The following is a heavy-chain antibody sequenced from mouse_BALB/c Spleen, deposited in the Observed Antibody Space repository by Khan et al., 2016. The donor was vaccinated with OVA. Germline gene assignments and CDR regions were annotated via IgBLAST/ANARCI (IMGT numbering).Heavy chain of an antibody. CDR1: GFSLTNYG. V-gene: IGHV2-6-1*01. J-gene: IGHJ4*01. D-gene: IGHD2-10*01. CDR3: ARQPYYHYNIMDY. Sequence: QVQLKQSGPGLVAPSQSLSITCTISGFSLTNYGVHWVRQPPGKGLEWLVVIWSDGSTTYNSALKSRLTISKDNSKSQVFLKMNSLQTDDKAMYFCARQPYYHYNIMDYWGHGTSVTVSS. CDR2: IWSDGST.